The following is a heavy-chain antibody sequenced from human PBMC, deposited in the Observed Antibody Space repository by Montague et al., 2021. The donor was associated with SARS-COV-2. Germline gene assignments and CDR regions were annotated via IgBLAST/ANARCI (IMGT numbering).Heavy chain of an antibody. D-gene: IGHD4-11*01. J-gene: IGHJ4*02. CDR3: AASVPRGYSNPFHH. CDR1: GGSITSGGYF. Sequence: SETLSLTCTVSGGSITSGGYFWNWIRQPPGKGLEYIGAISYSGSTYYNPSLTSRVSISMGTSKNAFSLRLNSVTAADTAVYFCAASVPRGYSNPFHHCGRGSRVTVSS. V-gene: IGHV4-61*08. CDR2: ISYSGST.